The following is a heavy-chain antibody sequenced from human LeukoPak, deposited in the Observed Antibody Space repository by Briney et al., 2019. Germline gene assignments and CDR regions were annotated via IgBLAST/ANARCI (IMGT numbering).Heavy chain of an antibody. CDR3: ARSGVIIPTYFDY. J-gene: IGHJ4*02. V-gene: IGHV3-7*03. CDR1: GFTFSSYW. D-gene: IGHD3-3*01. CDR2: IKQDGSEK. Sequence: GGSLRLSCAASGFTFSSYWMSWVRQAPGKGLEWVANIKQDGSEKYYVDSVKGRLTISRDNAKKSLYLQMNSLRAEDTALYYCARSGVIIPTYFDYWGQGTLVTVSS.